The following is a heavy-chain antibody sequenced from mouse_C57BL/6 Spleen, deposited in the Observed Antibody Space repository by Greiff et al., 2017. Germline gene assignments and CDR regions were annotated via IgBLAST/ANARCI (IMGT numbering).Heavy chain of an antibody. V-gene: IGHV5-6*01. Sequence: EVHLVESGGDLVKPGGSLKLSCAASGFTFSSYGMSWVRQTPDKRLEWVATISSGGSYTYYPDSVKGRFTISRDNAKNTLYLQMSSLKSEDTAMYYCARGDGSSYVSYFDYWGQGTTLTVSS. CDR1: GFTFSSYG. CDR3: ARGDGSSYVSYFDY. J-gene: IGHJ2*01. D-gene: IGHD1-1*01. CDR2: ISSGGSYT.